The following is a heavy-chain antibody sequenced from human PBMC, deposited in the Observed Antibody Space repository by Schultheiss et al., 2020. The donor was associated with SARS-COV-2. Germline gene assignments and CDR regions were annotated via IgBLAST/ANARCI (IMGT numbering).Heavy chain of an antibody. CDR2: VSTSGSAV. Sequence: GGSLRLSCAASGFTFSSYGMHWVRQAPGKGLEWVAYVSTSGSAVYYVDSVKGRFTISRDNAKNSLYLQVNSLRAEDMTVYYCVRGRGITGTTVRRFGAFDIWGQGTMVTVSS. CDR3: VRGRGITGTTVRRFGAFDI. D-gene: IGHD1-20*01. V-gene: IGHV3-48*01. CDR1: GFTFSSYG. J-gene: IGHJ3*02.